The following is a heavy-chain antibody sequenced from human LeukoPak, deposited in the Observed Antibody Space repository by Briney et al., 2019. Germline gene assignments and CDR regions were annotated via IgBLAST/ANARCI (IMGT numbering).Heavy chain of an antibody. Sequence: PSETLSLTCAVYGGSFSGYYWSWVRQAPGKGLEWVANIKQDGSEKYYVDSVKGRFTISRDNAKNSLYLQMNSLRAEDTAVYYCARVPGIAAAGYWGQGTLVTVSS. CDR1: GGSFSGYY. D-gene: IGHD6-13*01. CDR3: ARVPGIAAAGY. CDR2: IKQDGSEK. J-gene: IGHJ4*02. V-gene: IGHV3-7*04.